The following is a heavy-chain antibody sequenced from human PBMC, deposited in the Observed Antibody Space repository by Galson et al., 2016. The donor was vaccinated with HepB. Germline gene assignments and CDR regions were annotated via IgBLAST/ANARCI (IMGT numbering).Heavy chain of an antibody. CDR3: ARDISSGYYGDAFDI. CDR2: IYYSGIT. CDR1: GGSISSSDYS. Sequence: ETLSLTCTVSGGSISSSDYSWGWIRQPPGKGLEWIGSIYYSGITNYNPSLKSRVTISVDTSKNQFSLKLTSVTAADTAVYYCARDISSGYYGDAFDIWGQGTMVTVSS. J-gene: IGHJ3*02. V-gene: IGHV4-39*07. D-gene: IGHD3-22*01.